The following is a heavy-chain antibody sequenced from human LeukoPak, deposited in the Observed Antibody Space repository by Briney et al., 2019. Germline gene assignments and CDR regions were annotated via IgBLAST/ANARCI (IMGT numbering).Heavy chain of an antibody. Sequence: SLTLSGEGCGCTVSRYAMRWVRQAPGKGLEWVSAISGSGGSTYYADSVKGRFTISRDNSKNTLYLQMNSLRAEDTAVYYCAKVACSSTSCYRFGLYYYMDVWGKGPTVTVSS. CDR2: ISGSGGST. CDR3: AKVACSSTSCYRFGLYYYMDV. D-gene: IGHD2-2*01. CDR1: GCTVSRYA. J-gene: IGHJ6*03. V-gene: IGHV3-23*01.